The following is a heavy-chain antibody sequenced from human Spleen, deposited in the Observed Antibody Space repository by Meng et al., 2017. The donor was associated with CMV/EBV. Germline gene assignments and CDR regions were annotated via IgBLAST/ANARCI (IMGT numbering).Heavy chain of an antibody. Sequence: TFSSYWMHWVRQAPGKGLVWVSRIKSDGSSTSYADSVEGRFTISRDNAKNTLYLQMNSLRAEDTAVYYCAREIRSYSSSAATDAFDIWGQGTMVTVSS. CDR2: IKSDGSST. D-gene: IGHD6-6*01. V-gene: IGHV3-74*01. J-gene: IGHJ3*02. CDR3: AREIRSYSSSAATDAFDI. CDR1: TFSSYW.